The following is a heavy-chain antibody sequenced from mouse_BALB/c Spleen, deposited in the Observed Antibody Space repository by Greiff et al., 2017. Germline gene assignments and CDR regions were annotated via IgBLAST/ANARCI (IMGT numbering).Heavy chain of an antibody. J-gene: IGHJ1*01. V-gene: IGHV1-69*01. Sequence: QVQLQQPGAELVMPGASVKMSCKASGYTFTDYWMHWVKQRPGQGLEWIGAIDTSDSYTSYNQKFKGKATLTVDESSSTAYMQLSSLTSEDSAVYYCASSAATEWYFDVWGAGTTVTVSS. CDR2: IDTSDSYT. D-gene: IGHD6-1*01. CDR3: ASSAATEWYFDV. CDR1: GYTFTDYW.